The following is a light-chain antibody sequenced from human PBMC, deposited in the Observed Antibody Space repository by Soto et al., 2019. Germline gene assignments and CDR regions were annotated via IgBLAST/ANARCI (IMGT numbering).Light chain of an antibody. CDR3: LQDNNYPWT. Sequence: AIQMTQSPSSLSASVGDRVTISCRASQASRNDLGWYQQKPGKAPNLLIYGASSLESGVPSRFSGSGSGTDFTLTISSLQPEDFATYYCLQDNNYPWTFGQGTQVEI. J-gene: IGKJ1*01. CDR2: GAS. CDR1: QASRND. V-gene: IGKV1-6*01.